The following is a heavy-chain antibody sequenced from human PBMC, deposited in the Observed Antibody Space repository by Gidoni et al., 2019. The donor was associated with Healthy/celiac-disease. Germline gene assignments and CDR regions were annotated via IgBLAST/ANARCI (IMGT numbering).Heavy chain of an antibody. D-gene: IGHD4-17*01. CDR1: VGSLSSGGYD. CDR3: ARERYGDRYYFDY. CDR2: IYDSGST. Sequence: QVHLQESGPGLVKPSQTLSLTCPVSVGSLSSGGYDWRWIRQHPGKGLEWIGYIYDSGSTYYNPSLKSRVTISVDTSKNQFSLKLSSVTAADTAVYYCARERYGDRYYFDYWGQGTLVTVSS. J-gene: IGHJ4*02. V-gene: IGHV4-31*03.